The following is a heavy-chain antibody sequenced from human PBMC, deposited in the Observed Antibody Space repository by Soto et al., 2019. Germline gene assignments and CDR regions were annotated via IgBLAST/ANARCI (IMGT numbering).Heavy chain of an antibody. CDR3: ARSIGSGGVIGGFDY. D-gene: IGHD3-16*02. CDR2: IIPIFDTP. J-gene: IGHJ4*02. CDR1: GGTFNMYA. Sequence: QVQLVQSGAEVRKPGSAVRVSCKASGGTFNMYAMNWVRQAPGQGLEWMAGIIPIFDTPRYSQQFQGRVTITVDESTSTAYMEVSSVRSEDTAIYYCARSIGSGGVIGGFDYWGQGTLVTVAS. V-gene: IGHV1-69*01.